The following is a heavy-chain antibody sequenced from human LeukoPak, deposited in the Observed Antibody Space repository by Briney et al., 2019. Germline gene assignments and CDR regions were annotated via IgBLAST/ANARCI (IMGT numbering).Heavy chain of an antibody. J-gene: IGHJ4*01. CDR1: GFTFSSYS. V-gene: IGHV3-48*04. CDR2: ISRSSSTI. CDR3: ARDTRGESDY. Sequence: PGGSLRLSCAASGFTFSSYSMNWVRQAPGKGLEWVSYISRSSSTIYYADSVKGRFTISRDNAKNSLYLQMNSLRAEDTAVYYCARDTRGESDYWGHGTLVTVSS. D-gene: IGHD2-2*01.